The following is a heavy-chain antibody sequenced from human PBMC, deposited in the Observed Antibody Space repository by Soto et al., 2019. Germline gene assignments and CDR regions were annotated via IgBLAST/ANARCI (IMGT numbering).Heavy chain of an antibody. J-gene: IGHJ3*02. CDR1: GASISTDNW. Sequence: QVQLQESGPGLVKPSGTLSLTCAVSGASISTDNWWSWVRQPPGKGLEWMGEIYHTGNTFYNPSLKSGVTVSLDKSKNQSSLRLTSVTAADTAVYYCAKNPCYGGRCDTAVHIWGQGTGVTV. D-gene: IGHD2-15*01. CDR2: IYHTGNT. CDR3: AKNPCYGGRCDTAVHI. V-gene: IGHV4-4*02.